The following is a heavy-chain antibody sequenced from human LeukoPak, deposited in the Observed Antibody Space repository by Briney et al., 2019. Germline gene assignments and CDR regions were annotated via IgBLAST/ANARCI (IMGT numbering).Heavy chain of an antibody. CDR2: ISTSSSSI. Sequence: GGSLRLSCAASGLTLSSYNMNWVRQAPGKGLEWVSFISTSSSSIYYADSVKGRFTISGDNSKNTLYLQMNSLRAEDTAVYYCAKGGEYQLPGDYWGQGTLVTVSS. CDR3: AKGGEYQLPGDY. CDR1: GLTLSSYN. D-gene: IGHD2-2*01. J-gene: IGHJ4*02. V-gene: IGHV3-21*04.